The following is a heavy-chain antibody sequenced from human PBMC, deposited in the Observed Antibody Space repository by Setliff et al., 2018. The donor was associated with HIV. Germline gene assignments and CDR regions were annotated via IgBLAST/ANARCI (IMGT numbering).Heavy chain of an antibody. V-gene: IGHV4-59*08. J-gene: IGHJ4*02. D-gene: IGHD1-1*01. CDR2: IYYSGST. CDR1: GGSISSFY. Sequence: LSLTCTVSGGSISSFYWSWIRQPPGKGLEWLGYIYYSGSTYLNPSLKSRVTILVDTSKNHFSLTMRSVTAADTAVYFCAGAVPRTGQGTFDYWGQGIQVTVSS. CDR3: AGAVPRTGQGTFDY.